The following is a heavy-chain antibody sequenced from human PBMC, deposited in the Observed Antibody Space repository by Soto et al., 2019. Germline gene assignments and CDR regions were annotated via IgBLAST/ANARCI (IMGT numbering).Heavy chain of an antibody. Sequence: PGGSLRLSCAASGFTFSSYAMSWVRQAPGKGLEWVSAISGSGGSTYYADSVKGRFTISRDNSKNTLYLQMNSLRAGDTAVYYCAKDRGQGPYYDILTGLDAFDIWGQGTMVTVSS. CDR2: ISGSGGST. J-gene: IGHJ3*02. V-gene: IGHV3-23*01. D-gene: IGHD3-9*01. CDR1: GFTFSSYA. CDR3: AKDRGQGPYYDILTGLDAFDI.